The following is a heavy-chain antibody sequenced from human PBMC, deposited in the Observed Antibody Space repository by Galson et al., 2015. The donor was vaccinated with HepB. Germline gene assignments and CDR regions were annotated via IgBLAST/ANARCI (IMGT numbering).Heavy chain of an antibody. CDR3: ARDIRLPLLKAAERFDP. CDR1: GYIFNEYG. J-gene: IGHJ5*02. V-gene: IGHV1-18*01. CDR2: ISGYNGNT. Sequence: VKVSCKASGYIFNEYGITWVRQAPGQGLEWMGWISGYNGNTKYAERFQGRITMTTDTPTSTVYMELRSLRSDDTAVYFCARDIRLPLLKAAERFDPWGQGTLVTVSS. D-gene: IGHD6-13*01.